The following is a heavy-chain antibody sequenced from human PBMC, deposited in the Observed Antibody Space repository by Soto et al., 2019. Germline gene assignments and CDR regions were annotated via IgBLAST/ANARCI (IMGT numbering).Heavy chain of an antibody. CDR1: GGSISSYY. Sequence: QVQLQESGPGLVKPSETLSLTCTVSGGSISSYYWSWIRQPPGKGLEWIGYIYYSGSTNYNPSLKSRVTISVDTSKNQFSLKLSSVTAADTAVYYCARAGAYSGDGEYYFDYWGQGTLVTVSS. CDR3: ARAGAYSGDGEYYFDY. V-gene: IGHV4-59*01. CDR2: IYYSGST. D-gene: IGHD5-12*01. J-gene: IGHJ4*02.